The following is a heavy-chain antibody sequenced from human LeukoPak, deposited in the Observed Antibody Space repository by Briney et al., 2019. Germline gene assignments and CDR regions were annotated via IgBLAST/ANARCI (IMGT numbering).Heavy chain of an antibody. D-gene: IGHD3/OR15-3a*01. CDR3: ARRTGLSGLVDY. J-gene: IGHJ4*02. Sequence: TGGSLRLSCAASGFTFSSYGMHWVRQAPGKGLEWVAFIRYDGSNKYYADSVKGRFTISRDNAKNSLYLQMNSLRVEDTAVYYCARRTGLSGLVDYWGQGTLVTVSS. CDR1: GFTFSSYG. V-gene: IGHV3-30*02. CDR2: IRYDGSNK.